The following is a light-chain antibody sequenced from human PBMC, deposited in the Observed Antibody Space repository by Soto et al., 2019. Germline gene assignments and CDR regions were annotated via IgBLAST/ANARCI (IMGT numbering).Light chain of an antibody. CDR3: LQYGSSPALT. J-gene: IGKJ4*01. CDR1: QSVSSSY. V-gene: IGKV3-20*01. Sequence: EIVLTQSPGTLSLSPGERATLSCRASQSVSSSYLAWYQQKPGQAPTLLIYGASSRATGIPDRFSGSGSGTDFPLTISRLEPEDFAVYYCLQYGSSPALTFGGGTKVEIK. CDR2: GAS.